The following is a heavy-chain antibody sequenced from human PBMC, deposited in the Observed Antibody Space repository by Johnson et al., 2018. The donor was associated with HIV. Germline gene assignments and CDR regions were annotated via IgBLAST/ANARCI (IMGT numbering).Heavy chain of an antibody. D-gene: IGHD6-13*01. V-gene: IGHV3-30*18. CDR1: GFTFSSYG. J-gene: IGHJ3*02. Sequence: QVQLVESGGGVVQPGGSLRLSCAASGFTFSSYGMHWVRQAPGKGLEWVAVISYDGSNKYYADSVKGRFTISRDNSNNTLYLQMNSLRAEDTALYYCAKDSSSWTRGAFDIWGQGTMVTVSS. CDR3: AKDSSSWTRGAFDI. CDR2: ISYDGSNK.